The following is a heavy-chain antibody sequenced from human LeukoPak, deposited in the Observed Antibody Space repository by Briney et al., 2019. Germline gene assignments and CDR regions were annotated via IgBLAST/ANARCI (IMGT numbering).Heavy chain of an antibody. CDR2: IYYSGST. V-gene: IGHV4-31*11. J-gene: IGHJ4*02. CDR3: ARVARGDYDYAWGTYRPSCFDF. Sequence: SQTLSLTCAVSGGSLSSGGYYWGWIRQYPGKGLEWIGNIYYSGSTYYNSSLKTRLSISVDTSNNQFYLRLSSVTAADTAVYYCARVARGDYDYAWGTYRPSCFDFWGQGTLVTVSS. D-gene: IGHD3-16*02. CDR1: GGSLSSGGYY.